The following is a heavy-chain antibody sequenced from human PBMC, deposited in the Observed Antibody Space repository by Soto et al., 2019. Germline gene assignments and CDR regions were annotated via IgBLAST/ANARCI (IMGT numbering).Heavy chain of an antibody. CDR2: FDPEDGGT. J-gene: IGHJ4*02. V-gene: IGHV1-24*01. D-gene: IGHD6-13*01. Sequence: ASVKVSCKVSGYTLTELSMHWVRQAPGKGLEWMGGFDPEDGGTIYAQKFQGRVTMTEDTSTDTAYMELSSLRSEDTAVYYCATDLKAAAGTLYYFDYWGQGTLVTVSS. CDR3: ATDLKAAAGTLYYFDY. CDR1: GYTLTELS.